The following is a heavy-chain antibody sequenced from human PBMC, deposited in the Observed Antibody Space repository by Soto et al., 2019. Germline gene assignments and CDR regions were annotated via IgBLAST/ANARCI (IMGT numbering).Heavy chain of an antibody. CDR2: INHTGGT. J-gene: IGHJ5*02. D-gene: IGHD3-3*01. V-gene: IGHV4-34*01. CDR1: GGSVNGYY. Sequence: SETLTLTCAVYGGSVNGYYWNWIRQPPGKGLEWIGAINHTGGTHYNPSLKNRLTMSVDTSKNQFSLRLSSVTAADTAIYYCATRITVFGLLIPPFDPWGQGTQVTVSS. CDR3: ATRITVFGLLIPPFDP.